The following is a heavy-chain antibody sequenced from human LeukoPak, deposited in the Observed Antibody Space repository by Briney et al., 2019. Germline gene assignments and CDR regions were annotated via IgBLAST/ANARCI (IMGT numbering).Heavy chain of an antibody. CDR3: ASLYYYDSSGYYYRESSNIDFDY. CDR2: INPNSGGT. V-gene: IGHV1-2*02. D-gene: IGHD3-22*01. J-gene: IGHJ4*02. CDR1: GYTFTGYY. Sequence: ASVKVSCTASGYTFTGYYMHWVRQAPGQGLEWMGWINPNSGGTNYAQKFQGRVTMTRDTSISTAYMELSRLRSDDTAVYYCASLYYYDSSGYYYRESSNIDFDYWGQGTLVTVSS.